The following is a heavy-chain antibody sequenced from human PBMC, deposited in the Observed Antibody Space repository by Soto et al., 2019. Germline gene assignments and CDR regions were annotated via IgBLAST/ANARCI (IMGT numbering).Heavy chain of an antibody. CDR2: INWNGGST. Sequence: GGSLRLSCAASGVTFDDYDMSWVRQAPGKGLEWVSGINWNGGSTGYADSVKGRFTISRDNAKKSLYLQMNSLRAEDTALYHCATTFELGWSFDYWGQGTLVTVSS. D-gene: IGHD3-3*01. J-gene: IGHJ4*02. V-gene: IGHV3-20*01. CDR3: ATTFELGWSFDY. CDR1: GVTFDDYD.